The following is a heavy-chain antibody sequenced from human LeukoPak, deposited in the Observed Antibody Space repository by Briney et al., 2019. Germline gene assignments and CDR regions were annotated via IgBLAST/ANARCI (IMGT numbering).Heavy chain of an antibody. CDR3: ARAFGSSWFLEY. CDR1: GYTFTTYV. D-gene: IGHD6-13*01. Sequence: ASVKVSCKTSGYTFTTYVLHWMRQAPGQRFEWMGWINAGNGNTMYSQKFQDRVTITRDTSATTVYRELTSLKSEDTAVYYCARAFGSSWFLEYWGQGTLVTVSS. V-gene: IGHV1-3*01. CDR2: INAGNGNT. J-gene: IGHJ4*02.